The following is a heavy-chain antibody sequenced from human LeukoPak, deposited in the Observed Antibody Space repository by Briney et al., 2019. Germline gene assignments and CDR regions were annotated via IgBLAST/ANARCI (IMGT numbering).Heavy chain of an antibody. Sequence: SETLSLTCASYGGSFSGYCWSWIRQPPGKGLEWIGEINHSGSTNYNPSLKSRVSIAVDTSKNQFSLKLSSVTAADTAVYYCARLNNGYDHTFDYWGQGTLVTVSS. CDR1: GGSFSGYC. D-gene: IGHD5-12*01. CDR2: INHSGST. V-gene: IGHV4-34*01. CDR3: ARLNNGYDHTFDY. J-gene: IGHJ4*02.